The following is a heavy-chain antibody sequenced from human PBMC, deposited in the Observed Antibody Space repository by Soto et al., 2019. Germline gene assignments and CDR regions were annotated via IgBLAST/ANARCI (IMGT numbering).Heavy chain of an antibody. Sequence: SQTLSLTCAISGDSVSESNVNWNWIKQSPLRCLEWLGRTNFGSMWSYAYAESVKCRMNITADTSKNQFSLHLTSVIVEDTAVYYCARDGNWRLDYWGQGVLVTVSS. J-gene: IGHJ4*02. D-gene: IGHD1-1*01. CDR1: GDSVSESNVN. V-gene: IGHV6-1*01. CDR2: TNFGSMWSY. CDR3: ARDGNWRLDY.